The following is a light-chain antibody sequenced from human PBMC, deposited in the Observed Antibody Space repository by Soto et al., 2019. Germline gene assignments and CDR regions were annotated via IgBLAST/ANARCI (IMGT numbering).Light chain of an antibody. CDR1: GNDVGGYDY. Sequence: QSALTQPPSASGSPGQSVTISCTGTGNDVGGYDYVSWYQHHPGKGPKLVIYEVTKRPSGVPDRFSGSKSGNTASLTVSGLQAEDEADYYCSSYAGSSNVFGTGTKLTVL. J-gene: IGLJ1*01. V-gene: IGLV2-8*01. CDR3: SSYAGSSNV. CDR2: EVT.